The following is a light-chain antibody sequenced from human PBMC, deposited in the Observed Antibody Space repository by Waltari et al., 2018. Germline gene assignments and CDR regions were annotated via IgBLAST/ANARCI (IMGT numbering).Light chain of an antibody. Sequence: DIQMTQSPSSLSASVGDRITITCRASQSISTSLNWYQQKPGTAPQLLIYAASSLQSGVPSRFSGSGSGTDFTLTISSLQPEDFATYYCQQSFSTPYTFGQGTKLEIK. CDR1: QSISTS. V-gene: IGKV1-39*01. CDR3: QQSFSTPYT. J-gene: IGKJ2*01. CDR2: AAS.